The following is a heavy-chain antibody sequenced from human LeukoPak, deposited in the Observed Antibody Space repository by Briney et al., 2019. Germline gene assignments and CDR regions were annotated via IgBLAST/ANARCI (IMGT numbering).Heavy chain of an antibody. Sequence: PGGSLRLSCAASGFTFSSYAMSWVRQAPGEGLEWVLAISVSGGSTYYADSVKGRFTISRVNSKNTLYLQMNSLRAEDTAVYYCAKDLPELELPLPFDAFDIWGQGTMVTVPS. CDR1: GFTFSSYA. D-gene: IGHD1-7*01. V-gene: IGHV3-23*01. J-gene: IGHJ3*02. CDR2: ISVSGGST. CDR3: AKDLPELELPLPFDAFDI.